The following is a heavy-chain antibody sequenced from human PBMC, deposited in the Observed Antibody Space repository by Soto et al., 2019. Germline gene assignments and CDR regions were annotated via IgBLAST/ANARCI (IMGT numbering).Heavy chain of an antibody. V-gene: IGHV4-4*02. CDR2: IFQSGST. D-gene: IGHD6-13*01. CDR3: ARGGGSPYHNHEFDF. Sequence: PSETLSLTCAVSGGSIRSNNWWSWVRQPPGKGLEWIGEIFQSGSTNYNPSLKTRVTISVDKSKNQFSLKLSSVTAADTAVYHCARGGGSPYHNHEFDFWGQGTLVT. J-gene: IGHJ4*02. CDR1: GGSIRSNNW.